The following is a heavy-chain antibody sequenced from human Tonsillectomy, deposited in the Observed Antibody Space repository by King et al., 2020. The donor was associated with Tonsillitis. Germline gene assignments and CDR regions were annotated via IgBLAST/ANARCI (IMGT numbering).Heavy chain of an antibody. Sequence: QLVQSGAEVKKPGASVKVSCKASGYTFTSYGISWVRLAPGQGLEWMGWISAYNGNPNYAQKLQGRVTMTTDTSTSTAYRELRSLRSDDTAVYYCARGRRANMGSWYGYFVLWGRGTLVTVSS. CDR1: GYTFTSYG. J-gene: IGHJ2*01. CDR2: ISAYNGNP. D-gene: IGHD6-13*01. V-gene: IGHV1-18*04. CDR3: ARGRRANMGSWYGYFVL.